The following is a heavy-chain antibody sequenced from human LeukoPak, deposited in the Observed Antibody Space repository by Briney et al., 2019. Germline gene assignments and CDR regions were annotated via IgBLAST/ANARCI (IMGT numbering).Heavy chain of an antibody. J-gene: IGHJ4*02. D-gene: IGHD1-1*01. CDR2: SSTHNTDT. CDR3: ARESNWAYYFDY. Sequence: ASVKVSCKASGYTFTSYGISWVRQAPGQGLEWMGWSSTHNTDTKYAQKFQGRVTMTTDTSTNTAYMELRDLRSDDTAVYYCARESNWAYYFDYWGQGTLV. V-gene: IGHV1-18*01. CDR1: GYTFTSYG.